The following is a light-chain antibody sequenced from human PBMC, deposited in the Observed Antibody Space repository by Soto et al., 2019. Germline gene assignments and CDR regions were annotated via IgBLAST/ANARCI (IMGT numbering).Light chain of an antibody. CDR2: AAS. CDR1: QIISSY. CDR3: KQSYSPSWK. J-gene: IGKJ1*01. Sequence: DIHMTQSPSSLSAAVGDRFTITFLASQIISSYLNWYQQKPGKAPKLLIYAASSLQSGVTSRFSDSRSRPVFPLTISSLKPEHFATHYCKQSYSPSWKFRQGTKVDIK. V-gene: IGKV1-39*01.